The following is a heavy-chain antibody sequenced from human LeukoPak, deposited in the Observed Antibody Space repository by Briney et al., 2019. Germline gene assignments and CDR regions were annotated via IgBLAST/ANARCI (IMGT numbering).Heavy chain of an antibody. J-gene: IGHJ4*02. CDR2: INHSGST. V-gene: IGHV4-34*01. CDR3: ARTITMIGCLDY. D-gene: IGHD3-22*01. Sequence: PSETLSLTCAVYGGSFSGNYWSWIRQPPGKGLEWIGEINHSGSTNYNPSLKSRVTISVDTSKNQFSLKLSSVTAADTAVYYCARTITMIGCLDYWGQGTLVTVSS. CDR1: GGSFSGNY.